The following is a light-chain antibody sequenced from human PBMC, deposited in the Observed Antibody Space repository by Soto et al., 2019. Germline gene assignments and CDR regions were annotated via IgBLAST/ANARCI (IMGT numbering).Light chain of an antibody. Sequence: NYLAWYQQKPGPATNPLIYAASTLQSGIPSRSRGSGSGTEFTLNTTSLQPEDCATYFCQQLHVNPPLTFGGGTKVDI. CDR3: QQLHVNPPLT. CDR2: AAS. J-gene: IGKJ4*01. CDR1: NY. V-gene: IGKV1-9*01.